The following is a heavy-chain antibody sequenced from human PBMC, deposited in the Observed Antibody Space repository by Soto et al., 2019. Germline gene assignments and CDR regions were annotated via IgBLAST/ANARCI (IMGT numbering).Heavy chain of an antibody. CDR2: IYYSGST. V-gene: IGHV4-31*03. CDR3: ARDRGKPGDAFDI. CDR1: GGSISSGGYY. J-gene: IGHJ3*02. Sequence: QVQLQESGPGLVKPSQTLSLTCTVSGGSISSGGYYWSWIRQHPGKGLEWIGYIYYSGSTYYNPSLKSRVTTSVDTSKNQFSLKLSSVTAADTAVYYCARDRGKPGDAFDIWGQGTMVTVSS. D-gene: IGHD3-10*01.